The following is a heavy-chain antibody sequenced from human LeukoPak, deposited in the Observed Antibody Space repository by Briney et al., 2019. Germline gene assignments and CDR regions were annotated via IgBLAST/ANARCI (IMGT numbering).Heavy chain of an antibody. CDR2: IYYSGST. CDR3: ARTKDGSYSIDY. D-gene: IGHD1-26*01. CDR1: GGSISSYY. Sequence: PSVTLALTCTVSGGSISSYYWRWMRQPPGKGLEWMGYIYYSGSTNYNPSLKRRGTISVDTSKNHFSLKLSSGPAADTAVEYYARTKDGSYSIDYWGQGTLVTVSS. J-gene: IGHJ4*02. V-gene: IGHV4-59*07.